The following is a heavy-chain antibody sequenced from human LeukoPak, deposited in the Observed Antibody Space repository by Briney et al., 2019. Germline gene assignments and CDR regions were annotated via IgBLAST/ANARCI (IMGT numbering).Heavy chain of an antibody. J-gene: IGHJ6*02. CDR1: GFTFSSYS. V-gene: IGHV3-48*02. Sequence: GGSLRLSCAASGFTFSSYSMNWVRQAPGKGLEWISYISSSSSTIYYADSVKGRFTISRDNAKNSLCLQMNSLRDEDTAVYYCARERGYGMDVWGQGTTVTVSS. CDR2: ISSSSSTI. CDR3: ARERGYGMDV.